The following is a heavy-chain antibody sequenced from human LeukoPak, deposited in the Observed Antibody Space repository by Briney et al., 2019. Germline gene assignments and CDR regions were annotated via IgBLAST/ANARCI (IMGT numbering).Heavy chain of an antibody. CDR3: ARGLLLRGAKYWYFDI. CDR1: GFTFSSYS. Sequence: SGGSLRLSCAASGFTFSSYSMNWVRQAPGKGLEWVSSISSSSSYIYYADSVKGRFTISRDNTQNSLFLQMNSLRVEDTAVYYCARGLLLRGAKYWYFDIWGRGTLVTVSS. CDR2: ISSSSSYI. D-gene: IGHD2-15*01. V-gene: IGHV3-21*01. J-gene: IGHJ2*01.